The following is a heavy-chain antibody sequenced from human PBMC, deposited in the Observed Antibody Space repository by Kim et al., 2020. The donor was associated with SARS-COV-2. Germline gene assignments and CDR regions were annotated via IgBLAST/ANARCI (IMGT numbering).Heavy chain of an antibody. CDR2: IIPVFGKV. D-gene: IGHD1-1*01. Sequence: SVKVSCKASGDNFNIYVIAWVRQAPGHGLEWMGDIIPVFGKVNYAPKFQGRVTITADESMNTAYMELSSLKSDDTAVYYCARERQLALDHWGQGSLVTV. CDR1: GDNFNIYV. CDR3: ARERQLALDH. J-gene: IGHJ4*02. V-gene: IGHV1-69*13.